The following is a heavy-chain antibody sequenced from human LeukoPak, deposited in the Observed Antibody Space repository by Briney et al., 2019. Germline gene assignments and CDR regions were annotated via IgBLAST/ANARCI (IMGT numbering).Heavy chain of an antibody. V-gene: IGHV4-59*13. Sequence: SETLSLTCSVSGGSMSSYYWSWIRQPPGKGLEWIGYIYDSGSTNYNPSLKSRVTISEDTSNNQFSLKLTSVTAADTALYYCARSNMGGWFGPWGQGALVIVSS. CDR2: IYDSGST. CDR3: ARSNMGGWFGP. J-gene: IGHJ5*02. D-gene: IGHD3-16*01. CDR1: GGSMSSYY.